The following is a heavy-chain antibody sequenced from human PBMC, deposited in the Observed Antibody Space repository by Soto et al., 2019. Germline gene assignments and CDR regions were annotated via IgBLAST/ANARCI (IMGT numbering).Heavy chain of an antibody. CDR2: ISWDGGST. D-gene: IGHD3-3*01. CDR1: GFTFDDYT. Sequence: EVQLVESGGVAVQPGGSLRLSCAASGFTFDDYTMHWVRQAPGKGLEWVSLISWDGGSTYYADSVKGRFTISRDNSKNSLYLQMNSLRTEDTALYYCAKDKGGYYTYWGQGTLVTVSS. J-gene: IGHJ4*02. V-gene: IGHV3-43*01. CDR3: AKDKGGYYTY.